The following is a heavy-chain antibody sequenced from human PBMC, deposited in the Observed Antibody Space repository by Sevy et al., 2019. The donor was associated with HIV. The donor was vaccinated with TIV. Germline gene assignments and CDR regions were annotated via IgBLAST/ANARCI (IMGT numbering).Heavy chain of an antibody. CDR1: GFTFSNAW. Sequence: GGSLRLSCAASGFTFSNAWMSWVRQAPGKGLEWVGRIKSKTDGGKKDYAAPVKGRFTISRDDSKNTLYLQMNSLKTEDTAVYYCTTDVSSGYYYGYYYYGMDVWGQGTTVTVSS. CDR2: IKSKTDGGKK. D-gene: IGHD3-22*01. CDR3: TTDVSSGYYYGYYYYGMDV. J-gene: IGHJ6*02. V-gene: IGHV3-15*01.